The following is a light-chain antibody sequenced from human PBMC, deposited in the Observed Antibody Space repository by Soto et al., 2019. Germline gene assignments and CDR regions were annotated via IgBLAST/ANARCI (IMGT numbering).Light chain of an antibody. V-gene: IGLV2-14*01. J-gene: IGLJ1*01. CDR3: CSFTSITTYV. CDR1: SSDVGAYNY. Sequence: QSVLTQPASVSGSLGQLITISCTGTSSDVGAYNYVSWYQQQPGKAPKLMISEVSNRPSGVSNRFSGSKSGNTASLNISGLQAEDEADYYCCSFTSITTYVFGTGTKVTVL. CDR2: EVS.